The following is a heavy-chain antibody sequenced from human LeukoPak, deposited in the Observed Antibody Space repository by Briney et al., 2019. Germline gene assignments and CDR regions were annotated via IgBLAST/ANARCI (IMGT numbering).Heavy chain of an antibody. V-gene: IGHV3-21*01. CDR3: ARESYDYGDYGFDY. CDR1: GFTFSSYS. Sequence: PGGSLRLSCAASGFTFSSYSMNWVRQAPGKGLEWVSSISSSSSYIYYADSVKGRFTISRDNAKNSLYLRMNSLRAEDTAVYYCARESYDYGDYGFDYWGQGTLVTVSS. CDR2: ISSSSSYI. D-gene: IGHD4-17*01. J-gene: IGHJ4*02.